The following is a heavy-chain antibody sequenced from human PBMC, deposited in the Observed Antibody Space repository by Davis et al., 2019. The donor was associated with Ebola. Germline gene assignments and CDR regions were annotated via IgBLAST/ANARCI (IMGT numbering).Heavy chain of an antibody. J-gene: IGHJ5*02. CDR1: GYTFTSFL. CDR3: ARDLTAGTGWFDP. V-gene: IGHV1-18*01. CDR2: ISAYNGNT. Sequence: AASVKVSCKASGYTFTSFLMNWVRQAPGQGLEWMGWISAYNGNTNYAQKLQGRVTMTTDTSTSTAYMELRSLRSDDTAVYYCARDLTAGTGWFDPWGQGTLVTVSS. D-gene: IGHD6-13*01.